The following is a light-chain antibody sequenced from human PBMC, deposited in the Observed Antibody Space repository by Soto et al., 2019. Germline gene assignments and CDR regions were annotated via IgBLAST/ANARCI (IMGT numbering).Light chain of an antibody. CDR2: DAS. V-gene: IGKV3-11*01. Sequence: EIVLTQSPATLSLSPGERATLSCRASQSVSSYLAWYQQKPGQAPSLLIYDASNRATGIPARFSGSGSGTDFTLTISSLEPEDFAVYYCQQYHSYPWTFGQGTKV. J-gene: IGKJ1*01. CDR1: QSVSSY. CDR3: QQYHSYPWT.